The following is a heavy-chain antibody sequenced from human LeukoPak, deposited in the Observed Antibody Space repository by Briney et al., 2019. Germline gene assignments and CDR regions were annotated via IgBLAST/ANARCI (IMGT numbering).Heavy chain of an antibody. D-gene: IGHD3-10*01. CDR2: IYHSGST. J-gene: IGHJ6*03. CDR1: GYSISSDYY. V-gene: IGHV4-38-2*02. Sequence: PSETLSLTCTVSGYSISSDYYWGWVRQPPGKGLEWIASIYHSGSTHYSPSLKSRVTISVDTSKNQFSLKLSSVTAADTAVYYCARVITMVRGSSAHYYYYYYMDVWGKGTTVTISS. CDR3: ARVITMVRGSSAHYYYYYYMDV.